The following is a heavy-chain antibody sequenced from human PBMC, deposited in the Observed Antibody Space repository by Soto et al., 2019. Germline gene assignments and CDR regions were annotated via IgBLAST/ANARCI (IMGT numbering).Heavy chain of an antibody. J-gene: IGHJ6*02. CDR2: ISAYNGNT. Sequence: ASVKVSCKGSCYTFTSYGISLGRQAPGQRLEWMGWISAYNGNTNYAQKLQGRVTMTTDTSTSTAYMELRSLRSEDTAVYYCATDKPLRVSSWYYYGMDVWGQGTKVTVSS. CDR1: CYTFTSYG. V-gene: IGHV1-18*01. CDR3: ATDKPLRVSSWYYYGMDV. D-gene: IGHD1-26*01.